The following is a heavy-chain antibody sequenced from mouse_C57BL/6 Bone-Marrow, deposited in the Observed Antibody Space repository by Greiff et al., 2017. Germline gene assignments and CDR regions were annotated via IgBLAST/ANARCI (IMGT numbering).Heavy chain of an antibody. CDR3: AMPYYCGSSCGFAY. CDR2: IDPSDSFT. CDR1: GYTFTSYW. D-gene: IGHD1-1*01. Sequence: QVQLQQPGAELVKPGASVKLSCKASGYTFTSYWMQWVKQRPGQGLEWIGEIDPSDSFTNYNQKFKGKATLTVDTSSSAAYMQLSSLTSEDSAVYYYAMPYYCGSSCGFAYWGQGTLVTVSA. J-gene: IGHJ3*01. V-gene: IGHV1-50*01.